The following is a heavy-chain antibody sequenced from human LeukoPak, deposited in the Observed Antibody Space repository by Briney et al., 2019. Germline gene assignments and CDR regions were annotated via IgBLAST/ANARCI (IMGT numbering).Heavy chain of an antibody. CDR2: ISYDGSNK. V-gene: IGHV3-30*01. Sequence: GRSLRLSCAASGFTLSSYAMRWVRQAPGKGLEWVAVISYDGSNKYYADSVKGRFTISRDDSKNTLYLQMNSLRAEDTAVYYCGSGGSYYYYYYYMDVWGKGTTVTVSS. J-gene: IGHJ6*03. CDR3: GSGGSYYYYYYYMDV. D-gene: IGHD2-15*01. CDR1: GFTLSSYA.